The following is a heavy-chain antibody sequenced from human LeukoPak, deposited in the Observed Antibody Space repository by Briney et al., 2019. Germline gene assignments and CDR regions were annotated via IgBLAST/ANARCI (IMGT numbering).Heavy chain of an antibody. J-gene: IGHJ3*02. D-gene: IGHD3-22*01. CDR1: GGSFSGYY. Sequence: SETLSLTCAVYGGSFSGYYWSWIRQPPGKGLEWIGEINHSGSTNYNPSLKSRVTISVDTSKNQFSLKLSSVTAADTAVYYCARWTYYYDLDAFDIWGQGTMVTVSS. CDR2: INHSGST. V-gene: IGHV4-34*01. CDR3: ARWTYYYDLDAFDI.